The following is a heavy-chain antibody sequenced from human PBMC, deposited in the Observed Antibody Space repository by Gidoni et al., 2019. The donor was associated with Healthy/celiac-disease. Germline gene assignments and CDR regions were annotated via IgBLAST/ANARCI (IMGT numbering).Heavy chain of an antibody. CDR1: GFTFRSYG. CDR3: ARDFQQQLVSNWFDP. D-gene: IGHD6-13*01. Sequence: QVQLVESGGGVVQPGRSLRLSCAASGFTFRSYGMHWVRQAPGKGLEWVAVIWYDGSNKYYADSVKGRFTISRDNSKNTLYLQMNSLRAEDTAVYYCARDFQQQLVSNWFDPWGQGTLVTVSS. J-gene: IGHJ5*02. CDR2: IWYDGSNK. V-gene: IGHV3-33*01.